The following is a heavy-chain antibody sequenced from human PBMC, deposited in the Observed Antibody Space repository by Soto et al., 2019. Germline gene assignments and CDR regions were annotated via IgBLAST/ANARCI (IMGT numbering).Heavy chain of an antibody. Sequence: SETLSLTCAVYGGSFSGYYWSWIRQPPGKGLEWIGEINHSGSTNYNPSLKSRVTISVDTSKNQFSLKLSSVTAADTAVYYCARGGKEDIVGVPAALKPSVWFDPWGQGTRVTVAS. CDR3: ARGGKEDIVGVPAALKPSVWFDP. J-gene: IGHJ5*02. V-gene: IGHV4-34*01. D-gene: IGHD2-2*01. CDR2: INHSGST. CDR1: GGSFSGYY.